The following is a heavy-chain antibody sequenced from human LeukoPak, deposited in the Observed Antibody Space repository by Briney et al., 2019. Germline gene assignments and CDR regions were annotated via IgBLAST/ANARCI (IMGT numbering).Heavy chain of an antibody. CDR3: ARYFSGGQFKWFDP. D-gene: IGHD1-26*01. V-gene: IGHV4-59*12. CDR1: GGSISSYY. Sequence: SETLSLTCTVSGGSISSYYWSWIRQAPGKGLEWIGYIYHGGSAYYSPSLKSRANISVDKSKNQFSLKLSSVTAADTAVYYCARYFSGGQFKWFDPWGQGTLVTVSS. J-gene: IGHJ5*02. CDR2: IYHGGSA.